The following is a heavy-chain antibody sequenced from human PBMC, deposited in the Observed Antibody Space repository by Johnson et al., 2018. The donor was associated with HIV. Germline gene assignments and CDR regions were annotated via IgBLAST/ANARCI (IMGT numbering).Heavy chain of an antibody. J-gene: IGHJ3*02. Sequence: VQLVESGGGLMQPGGSLRLSCAASGFNVSGKYMTWVRQPPGKGLEWVSVIYSGGSTHYAESVKGRFTISIDSSKNTLYLQMNTLRAEDTAIYYCARELRGPDAFDIWGQGTMVTVSS. V-gene: IGHV3-53*01. CDR3: ARELRGPDAFDI. CDR1: GFNVSGKY. CDR2: IYSGGST.